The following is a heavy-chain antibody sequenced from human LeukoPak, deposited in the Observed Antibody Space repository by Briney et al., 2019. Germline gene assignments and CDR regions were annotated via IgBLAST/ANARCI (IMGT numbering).Heavy chain of an antibody. V-gene: IGHV1-69*13. CDR1: GGTFSSYA. J-gene: IGHJ4*02. Sequence: ASVKVSCKASGGTFSSYAISWVRQAPGQGLEWMGGIIPIFGTANYAQKFQGRVTITADESTSTAYMELSSLRSEDTAAYYCARDGSGSNIVDYWGQGTLVTVSS. CDR3: ARDGSGSNIVDY. D-gene: IGHD1-26*01. CDR2: IIPIFGTA.